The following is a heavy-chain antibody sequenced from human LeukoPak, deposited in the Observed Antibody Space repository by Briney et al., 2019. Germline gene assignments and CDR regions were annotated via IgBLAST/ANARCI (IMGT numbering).Heavy chain of an antibody. CDR3: ARGYCSSIECYIDY. V-gene: IGHV3-30*07. J-gene: IGHJ4*02. Sequence: PGGSLRLSCAASGFIFSTYAIHWVRQAPGKGLEWVAVISFDVRNKYYADSVKGRFTISRDNSKNTLYLQMNSLRAEDTAVYYCARGYCSSIECYIDYWGQGTLVTVSS. CDR1: GFIFSTYA. D-gene: IGHD2-2*01. CDR2: ISFDVRNK.